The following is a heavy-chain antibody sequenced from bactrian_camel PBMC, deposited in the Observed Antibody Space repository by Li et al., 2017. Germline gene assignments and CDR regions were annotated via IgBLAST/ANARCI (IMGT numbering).Heavy chain of an antibody. CDR1: GFVFGRSC. V-gene: IGHV3-3*01. J-gene: IGHJ6*01. D-gene: IGHD3*01. CDR3: AADRALDDDCYVGSLYTDFAY. Sequence: LVESGGGAVEAGGSLRLSCVASGFVFGRSCMGWFRQPPGRAPAEREGIAAIRRSGGETWYAGSVKGRFTISQDSARNTVYLQMNNLKPEDTAMYYCAADRALDDDCYVGSLYTDFAYWGQGTQVTVS. CDR2: IRRSGGET.